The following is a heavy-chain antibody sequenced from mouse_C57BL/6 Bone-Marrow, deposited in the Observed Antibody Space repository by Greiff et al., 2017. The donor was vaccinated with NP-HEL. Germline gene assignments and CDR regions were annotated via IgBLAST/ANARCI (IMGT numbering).Heavy chain of an antibody. CDR1: GFNIKDDY. D-gene: IGHD1-1*01. Sequence: EVQLKESGAELVRPGASVKLSCTASGFNIKDDYMHWVKQRPEQGLEWIGWIDPENGDTEYASKFQGKATITADTSSNTAYLQLSSLTSEDTAVYYCTTCYYGSNWFAYWGQGTLVTVSA. CDR3: TTCYYGSNWFAY. J-gene: IGHJ3*01. V-gene: IGHV14-4*01. CDR2: IDPENGDT.